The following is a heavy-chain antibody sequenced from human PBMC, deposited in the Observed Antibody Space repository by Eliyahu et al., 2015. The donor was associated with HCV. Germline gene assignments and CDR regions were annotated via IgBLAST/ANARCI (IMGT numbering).Heavy chain of an antibody. CDR3: VRGYCSGGSCYWADFDY. J-gene: IGHJ4*02. CDR1: GDSVSXNXXS. CDR2: TYYRSKWYN. V-gene: IGHV6-1*01. Sequence: QVHLQQSGPGLVQPSQTLSVTCXIXGDSVSXNXXSWNWXRQSPSRGLEWXGRTYYRSKWYNDYAVSVKSRITINPDTSKNQFSLQLNSVTPEDTAVYYCVRGYCSGGSCYWADFDYWGQGTLVTVSS. D-gene: IGHD2-15*01.